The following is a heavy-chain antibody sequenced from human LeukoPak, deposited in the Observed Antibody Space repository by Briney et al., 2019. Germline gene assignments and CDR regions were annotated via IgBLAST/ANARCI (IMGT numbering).Heavy chain of an antibody. Sequence: GGSLRLSCAASGFTFSSYGMHWVRQAPGKGLEWVAFIRYDGSNKYYADSVKGRFTISKDNSKNMVYLQMDSLRVEDTAVYYCARVGGHFSDYWGQGTLVTVSS. CDR2: IRYDGSNK. CDR3: ARVGGHFSDY. J-gene: IGHJ4*02. V-gene: IGHV3-30*02. D-gene: IGHD2/OR15-2a*01. CDR1: GFTFSSYG.